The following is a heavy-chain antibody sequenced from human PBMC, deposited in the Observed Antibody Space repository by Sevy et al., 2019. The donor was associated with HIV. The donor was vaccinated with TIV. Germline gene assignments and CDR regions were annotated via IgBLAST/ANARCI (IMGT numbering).Heavy chain of an antibody. Sequence: GESLKISCKGSGYSFTSYWIGWVRQMPGKGLEWMGIIYPGDSDTRYSPSFQGQVTISADKSISTAYLQWSSLKASDTAMYYCARRDIVVVPAAIVGAFDIWGQGTMVTVSS. V-gene: IGHV5-51*01. CDR2: IYPGDSDT. J-gene: IGHJ3*02. D-gene: IGHD2-2*01. CDR3: ARRDIVVVPAAIVGAFDI. CDR1: GYSFTSYW.